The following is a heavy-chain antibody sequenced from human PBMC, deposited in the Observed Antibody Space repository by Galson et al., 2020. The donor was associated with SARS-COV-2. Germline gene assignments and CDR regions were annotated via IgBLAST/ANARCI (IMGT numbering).Heavy chain of an antibody. J-gene: IGHJ3*02. V-gene: IGHV3-23*01. Sequence: ESLKISCGASGLIFSFYAMSLVRPAPGKGLEWVSAISGSGDSTYYADSVKGRFTISRDNSKNTLFLQMNSLRAEDTAVYYCAKDKRDLLDAFDIWGQGTMVTVSS. CDR2: ISGSGDST. D-gene: IGHD1-26*01. CDR1: GLIFSFYA. CDR3: AKDKRDLLDAFDI.